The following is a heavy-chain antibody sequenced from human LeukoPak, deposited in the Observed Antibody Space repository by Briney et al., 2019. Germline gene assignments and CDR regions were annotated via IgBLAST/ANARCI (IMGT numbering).Heavy chain of an antibody. V-gene: IGHV1-18*01. D-gene: IGHD3-3*01. CDR2: ISAYNGNT. CDR3: ARVLITIFGVVTLFDY. CDR1: GYTFTSYG. J-gene: IGHJ4*02. Sequence: EASVKVSCKASGYTFTSYGISWVRQAPGQGLEWMGWISAYNGNTNYAQKLQGRVTMTTGTSTSTAYMELRSLRSDDTAVYYCARVLITIFGVVTLFDYWGQGTQVTVSS.